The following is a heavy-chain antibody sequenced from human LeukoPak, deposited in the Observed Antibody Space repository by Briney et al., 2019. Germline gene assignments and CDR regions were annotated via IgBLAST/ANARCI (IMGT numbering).Heavy chain of an antibody. V-gene: IGHV4-59*08. J-gene: IGHJ4*02. CDR2: ISYGGAT. CDR1: NGSISTYY. CDR3: ARHGGTLDYFDS. D-gene: IGHD1-26*01. Sequence: PSETLSLTCSVSNGSISTYYWSWIRQSPGKGLEWIGYISYGGATTYNPSLKRRATISVDSPKNHFSLRLTSLTAADTALYYCARHGGTLDYFDSWGPGSLVTVSS.